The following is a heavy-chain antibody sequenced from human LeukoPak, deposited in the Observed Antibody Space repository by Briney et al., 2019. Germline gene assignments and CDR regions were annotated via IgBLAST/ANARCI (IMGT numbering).Heavy chain of an antibody. CDR2: INHSGST. D-gene: IGHD6-13*01. CDR3: ARSSSSWIFDY. J-gene: IGHJ4*02. V-gene: IGHV4-34*01. Sequence: SETLSLTCAVYGGSLSDYYWNWIRQPPGKGLEWIGEINHSGSTNYNPSLQSRVTISVDMSKNQLSLKLSSVTAADTAVYYCARSSSSWIFDYWGQGTLVTVSS. CDR1: GGSLSDYY.